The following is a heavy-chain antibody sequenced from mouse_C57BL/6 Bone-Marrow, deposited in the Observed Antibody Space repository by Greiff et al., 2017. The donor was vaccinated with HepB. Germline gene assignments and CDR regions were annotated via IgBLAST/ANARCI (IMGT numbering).Heavy chain of an antibody. J-gene: IGHJ3*01. D-gene: IGHD1-1*01. Sequence: QVQLQQSGPELVKPGASVKISCKASGYAFSSSWMNWVKRRPGKGLEWIGRIYPGDGDTNYNGKFKGKATLTADKSSSTAYMQLSSLTSEDSAVYFCANYYYGSSYGFAYWGQGTLVTVSA. CDR1: GYAFSSSW. CDR2: IYPGDGDT. CDR3: ANYYYGSSYGFAY. V-gene: IGHV1-82*01.